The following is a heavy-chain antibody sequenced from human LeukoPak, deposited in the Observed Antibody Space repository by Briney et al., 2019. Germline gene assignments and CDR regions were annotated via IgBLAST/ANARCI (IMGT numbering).Heavy chain of an antibody. D-gene: IGHD1-14*01. Sequence: ASVKVSCKASGYTFTRYGITWVRQAPGQGLEWMGWISAYNGNTNYAQKLQGRVTMTTDTSTSTAYMELRSLRSDDTAVYYCARDQPPTDGFDYWGQGTLVTVSS. CDR3: ARDQPPTDGFDY. CDR1: GYTFTRYG. J-gene: IGHJ4*02. V-gene: IGHV1-18*01. CDR2: ISAYNGNT.